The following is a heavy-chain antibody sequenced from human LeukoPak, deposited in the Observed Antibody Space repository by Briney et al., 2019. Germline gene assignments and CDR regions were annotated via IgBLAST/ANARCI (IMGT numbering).Heavy chain of an antibody. D-gene: IGHD1-26*01. CDR3: AKVAIVGAIEAAYFDI. CDR1: GFIVRNYA. J-gene: IGHJ4*02. CDR2: ITGSGDST. V-gene: IGHV3-23*01. Sequence: GGSLRPSCAASGFIVRNYAMSWVRQAPGKGLEWVSGITGSGDSTYYADSVKGRFTISRDNSKNTLYLQMNSLRAEDTAIFYCAKVAIVGAIEAAYFDIWGQGTQVSVSS.